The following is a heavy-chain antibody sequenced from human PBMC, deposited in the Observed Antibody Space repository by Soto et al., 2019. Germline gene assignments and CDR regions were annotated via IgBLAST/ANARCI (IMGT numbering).Heavy chain of an antibody. V-gene: IGHV1-3*05. CDR2: INAGNGNT. J-gene: IGHJ4*02. CDR3: AGSIVVLTALDY. Sequence: QVQLVQSGAEEKKPGASVKVSCKASGYTFTSYAMHWVRQAPGQRLEWMGWINAGNGNTKYSQKFQGRVTITRDTSASTAYMELSILRSEDTAVYYCAGSIVVLTALDYWGQGTLVTVSS. D-gene: IGHD2-21*02. CDR1: GYTFTSYA.